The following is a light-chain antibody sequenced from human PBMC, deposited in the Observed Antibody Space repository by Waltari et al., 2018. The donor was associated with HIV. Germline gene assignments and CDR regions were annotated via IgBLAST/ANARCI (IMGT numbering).Light chain of an antibody. V-gene: IGKV3-15*01. CDR1: QSVTNN. CDR3: QQYNNWPPSYT. J-gene: IGKJ2*01. CDR2: GAS. Sequence: EIVMTKPPVTLSGSPGERATLSCRASQSVTNNVAWYQQRPGQAPRLLIYGASTRATDISARFSGSGSETEFTLTISSLQSEDSAVYYCQQYNNWPPSYTFGQGTKLEIK.